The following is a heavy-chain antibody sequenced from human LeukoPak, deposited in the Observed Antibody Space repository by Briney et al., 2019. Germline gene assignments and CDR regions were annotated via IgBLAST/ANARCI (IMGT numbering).Heavy chain of an antibody. CDR3: TRESGSWNYYYDY. V-gene: IGHV3-23*01. Sequence: TGGSLRLSCAASGIAFSSNAMSWVRQTPGKGLEWVSSISSSGDITSYADSVKGRFTISRDNSKNTLYLQMNSLRAEDTAVYYCTRESGSWNYYYDYWGQGTLVTVSS. D-gene: IGHD3-10*01. CDR1: GIAFSSNA. CDR2: ISSSGDIT. J-gene: IGHJ4*02.